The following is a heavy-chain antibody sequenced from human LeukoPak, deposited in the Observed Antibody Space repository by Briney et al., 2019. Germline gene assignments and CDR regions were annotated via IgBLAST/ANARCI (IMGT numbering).Heavy chain of an antibody. CDR1: GFTFSSYG. D-gene: IGHD3-22*01. Sequence: PGGSLRLSCAASGFTFSSYGMDWVRQAPGKGLEWVAVISYDGSNKYYADSVKGRFTISRDNSKNTLYLQMNSLRAEDTAVYYCARDQYYSDSSGYPYDIWGQGTMVTVSS. CDR2: ISYDGSNK. J-gene: IGHJ3*02. CDR3: ARDQYYSDSSGYPYDI. V-gene: IGHV3-30*03.